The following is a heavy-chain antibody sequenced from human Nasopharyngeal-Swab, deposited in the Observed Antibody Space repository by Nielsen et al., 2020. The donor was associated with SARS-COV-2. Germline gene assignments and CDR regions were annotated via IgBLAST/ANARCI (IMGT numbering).Heavy chain of an antibody. J-gene: IGHJ6*02. V-gene: IGHV1-24*01. Sequence: ASVTVSCKVSGYTLTELSMHWVRQAPGKGLEWMGGFDPEDGETIYAQKFQGRVTMTEDTSTDTAYMELSSLRSEDTAVYYCATGLIVVVPAAMDVWGQGTTVTVSS. D-gene: IGHD2-2*01. CDR1: GYTLTELS. CDR3: ATGLIVVVPAAMDV. CDR2: FDPEDGET.